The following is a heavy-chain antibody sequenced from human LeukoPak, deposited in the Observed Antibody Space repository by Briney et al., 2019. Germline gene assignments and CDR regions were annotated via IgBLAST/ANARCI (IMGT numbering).Heavy chain of an antibody. D-gene: IGHD6-13*01. CDR3: ATGGVAAAKGYYGMDV. CDR2: FDPEDGET. Sequence: ASVKVSCKVSGYTLTELSMHWVRQAPGKGLERMGGFDPEDGETIYAQKFQGRVTMTEDTSTDTAYMELSSLRSEDTAVYYCATGGVAAAKGYYGMDVWGQGTTVTVSS. CDR1: GYTLTELS. V-gene: IGHV1-24*01. J-gene: IGHJ6*02.